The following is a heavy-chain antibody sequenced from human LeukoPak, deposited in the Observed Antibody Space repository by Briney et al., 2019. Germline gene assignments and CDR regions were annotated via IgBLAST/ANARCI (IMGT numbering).Heavy chain of an antibody. Sequence: ASVKVSCKASGGTFSSYTISWVRQAPGQGLEWMGWINSNSADTNYAQKFQGRVTLTRDTSINTAYMELGSLTSDDTAIYYCARMSEGGTVIDNWGQGTLVTVSS. CDR1: GGTFSSYT. J-gene: IGHJ4*02. V-gene: IGHV1-2*02. CDR2: INSNSADT. D-gene: IGHD4-17*01. CDR3: ARMSEGGTVIDN.